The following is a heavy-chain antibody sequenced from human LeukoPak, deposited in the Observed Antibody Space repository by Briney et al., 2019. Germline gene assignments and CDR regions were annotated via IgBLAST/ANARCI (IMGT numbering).Heavy chain of an antibody. CDR3: AKDSWVRVVIAAFDY. Sequence: PGGSLRLSCAASGFTFSSHGMHWVRQAPDKGLEWVAVIWYDGSNKYYADSVKGRFTISRDNSKNTLYLQMNSLRAEDTAVYYCAKDSWVRVVIAAFDYWGQGTLVTVSS. D-gene: IGHD2-21*01. J-gene: IGHJ4*02. CDR1: GFTFSSHG. V-gene: IGHV3-30*02. CDR2: IWYDGSNK.